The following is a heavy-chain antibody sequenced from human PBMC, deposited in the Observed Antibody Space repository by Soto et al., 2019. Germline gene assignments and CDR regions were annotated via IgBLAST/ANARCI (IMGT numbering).Heavy chain of an antibody. Sequence: PSEILSLTCTVSGCSIINYYWSWVRQPPGKGLEWIGYIYDSGSTNYNPSLKSRVTISVDTSKNQFSLRLTSVTAADTAVYYCAAAPRYWGQGTLVTVSS. CDR3: AAAPRY. CDR1: GCSIINYY. D-gene: IGHD2-15*01. V-gene: IGHV4-59*01. J-gene: IGHJ4*02. CDR2: IYDSGST.